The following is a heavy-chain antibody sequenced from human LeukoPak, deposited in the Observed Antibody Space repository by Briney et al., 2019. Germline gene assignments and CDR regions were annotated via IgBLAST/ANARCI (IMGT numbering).Heavy chain of an antibody. J-gene: IGHJ4*02. V-gene: IGHV1-69*05. Sequence: ASVKVSCKASGGTFSSYTISWVRQAPGQGLEWMGGIIPIFGTANYAQKFQGRVTMTRNTSISTAYMELSSLRSEDTAVYYCARIPITMVRGRGDYWGQGTLVTVS. CDR2: IIPIFGTA. D-gene: IGHD3-10*01. CDR1: GGTFSSYT. CDR3: ARIPITMVRGRGDY.